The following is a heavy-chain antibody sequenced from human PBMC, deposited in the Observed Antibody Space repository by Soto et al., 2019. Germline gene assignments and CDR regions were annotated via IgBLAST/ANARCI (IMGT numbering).Heavy chain of an antibody. CDR1: GFTFSSYA. V-gene: IGHV3-23*01. CDR2: ISGSGGST. J-gene: IGHJ6*02. CDR3: AKAGPWCSSTSCYRVYYYYYGMDV. Sequence: EVQLLESGGGLVQPGGSLRLSCAASGFTFSSYAMSWVRQAPGKGLEWVSAISGSGGSTYYADSVKGRFTISRDNSKNTLYLQMNSLRAEDTAVYYCAKAGPWCSSTSCYRVYYYYYGMDVWGQGTTVTVSS. D-gene: IGHD2-2*01.